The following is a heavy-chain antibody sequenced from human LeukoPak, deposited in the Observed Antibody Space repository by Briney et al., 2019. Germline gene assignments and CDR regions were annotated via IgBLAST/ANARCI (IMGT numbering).Heavy chain of an antibody. V-gene: IGHV3-23*01. CDR2: ISGSGGST. CDR3: AKAQYYYDSSIDY. D-gene: IGHD3-22*01. Sequence: GGSLRLSCAASGFTFSSYATSWVRQAPGKGLEWVSAISGSGGSTYYADSVKGRFTISRDNSKNTLYLQMNSLRAEDTAVYYCAKAQYYYDSSIDYWGQGTLVTVSS. CDR1: GFTFSSYA. J-gene: IGHJ4*02.